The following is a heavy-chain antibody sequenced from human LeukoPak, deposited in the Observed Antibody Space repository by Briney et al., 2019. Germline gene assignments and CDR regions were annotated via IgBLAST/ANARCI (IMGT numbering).Heavy chain of an antibody. CDR2: ISAYNGNT. CDR3: ARVTRQWLVRVRGYFDL. V-gene: IGHV1-18*01. D-gene: IGHD6-19*01. CDR1: GYTFNSYG. Sequence: ASVKVSCKASGYTFNSYGISWVRQAPGQGLEWMGWISAYNGNTNYAQKLQGRVTMTTDTSTSTAYMELRSLRSDDTAVYYCARVTRQWLVRVRGYFDLWGRGTLVTVSS. J-gene: IGHJ2*01.